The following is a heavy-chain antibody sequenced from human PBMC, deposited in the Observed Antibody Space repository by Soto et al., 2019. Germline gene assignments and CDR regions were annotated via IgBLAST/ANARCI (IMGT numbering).Heavy chain of an antibody. V-gene: IGHV1-69*01. J-gene: IGHJ4*02. D-gene: IGHD6-6*01. CDR1: GCTFSSYA. CDR3: ARSGSSVGSHFDY. CDR2: SIPIFGTA. Sequence: QVQLVQSGAEGKKPGSSVKVSCKASGCTFSSYAISWVRQAPGQGLEWMGGSIPIFGTANYAQKFQGRVTITADESTSTAYMELSSLRSEDTAVYYCARSGSSVGSHFDYWGEGTLVTVSS.